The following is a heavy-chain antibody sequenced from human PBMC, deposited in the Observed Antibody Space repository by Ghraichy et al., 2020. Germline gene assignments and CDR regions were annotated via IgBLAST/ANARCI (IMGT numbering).Heavy chain of an antibody. V-gene: IGHV1-69*13. CDR3: TSRGMVVVPAAFYGMDV. Sequence: SVKVSCKASGGTFSSYAISWVRQAPGQGLEWMGGIIPIFGTANYAQKFQGRVTITADESTSTAYMELSSLRSEDTAVYYCTSRGMVVVPAAFYGMDVWGQGTTVTVSS. J-gene: IGHJ6*02. CDR2: IIPIFGTA. D-gene: IGHD2-2*01. CDR1: GGTFSSYA.